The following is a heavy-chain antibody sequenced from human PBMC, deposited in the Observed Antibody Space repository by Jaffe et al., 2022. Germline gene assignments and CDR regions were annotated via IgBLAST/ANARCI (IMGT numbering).Heavy chain of an antibody. CDR2: ISSSSSYI. V-gene: IGHV3-21*01. CDR1: GFTFSSYS. Sequence: EVQLVESGGGLVKPGGSLRLSCAASGFTFSSYSMNWVRQAPGKGLEWVSSISSSSSYIYYADSVKGRFTISRDNAKNSLYLQMNSLRAEDTAVYYCARGLSSGWSNSWFDPWGQGTLVTVSS. CDR3: ARGLSSGWSNSWFDP. J-gene: IGHJ5*02. D-gene: IGHD6-19*01.